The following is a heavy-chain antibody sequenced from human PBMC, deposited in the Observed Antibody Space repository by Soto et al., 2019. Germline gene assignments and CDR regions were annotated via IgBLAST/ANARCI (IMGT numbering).Heavy chain of an antibody. CDR2: ISENGKTN. Sequence: VQVVESGGGVVQPGKSLRLSCAASGFNFGNFAMHWVRQTPGGGLEWVAVISENGKTNYYGDSVKGRVTICRDNSRNTVDLQMNSPRSEDTAIQFCAKGLSGCYTMKFYIYMAAWGTGTPVAVSS. CDR3: AKGLSGCYTMKFYIYMAA. D-gene: IGHD3-3*01. J-gene: IGHJ6*03. CDR1: GFNFGNFA. V-gene: IGHV3-30*18.